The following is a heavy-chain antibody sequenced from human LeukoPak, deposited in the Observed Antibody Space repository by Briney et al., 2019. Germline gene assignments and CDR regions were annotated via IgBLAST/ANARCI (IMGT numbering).Heavy chain of an antibody. CDR3: ARGQHYYDSSLDY. D-gene: IGHD3-22*01. Sequence: PSETLSLTCTVSGGSISSYYWRWIRQPAGKGLEWIGRIYTSGSTNYNPSLKSRVTMSVNTSKNQFSLKLSSVTAADTAVYYCARGQHYYDSSLDYWGQGTLVTVSS. J-gene: IGHJ4*02. CDR1: GGSISSYY. V-gene: IGHV4-4*07. CDR2: IYTSGST.